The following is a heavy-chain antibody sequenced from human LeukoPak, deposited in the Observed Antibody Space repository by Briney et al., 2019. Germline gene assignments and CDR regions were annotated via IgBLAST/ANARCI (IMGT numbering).Heavy chain of an antibody. J-gene: IGHJ2*01. V-gene: IGHV3-9*01. CDR3: AKGSNYYDSSGPYWYFDL. D-gene: IGHD3-22*01. CDR1: GFTVDDYA. CDR2: ISWNSGSI. Sequence: PGGSLRLSCAASGFTVDDYAMHWVRQAPGKGLEWVSGISWNSGSIGYADSVKGRFTISRDNAKNSLYLQMNSLRAEDTALYYCAKGSNYYDSSGPYWYFDLWGRGTLVTVSS.